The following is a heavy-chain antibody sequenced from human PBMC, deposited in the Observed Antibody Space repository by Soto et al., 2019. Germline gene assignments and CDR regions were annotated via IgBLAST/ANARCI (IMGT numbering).Heavy chain of an antibody. CDR2: ISSSSSYI. D-gene: IGHD6-13*01. CDR1: GFTFSSYS. CDR3: ARDTDSSSWYTFDI. J-gene: IGHJ3*02. V-gene: IGHV3-21*01. Sequence: GGSLRLSCAASGFTFSSYSMNWVRQAPGKGLEWVSSISSSSSYIYYADSVKGRFTISRDNAKNSLYLQMNSLRAEDTAVYYCARDTDSSSWYTFDIWGQGTMVTVSS.